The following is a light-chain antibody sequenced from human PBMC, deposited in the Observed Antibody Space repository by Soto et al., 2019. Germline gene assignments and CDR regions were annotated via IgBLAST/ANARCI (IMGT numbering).Light chain of an antibody. Sequence: DIQMTQSPSSGSASVGDRVTITCRASQDISSWVVWYQQNSGKAPQFLIYAASSLQSGVPSRFSGSGSGTDFTLTISSLQPEDFATYFCQQGDTFPLTFGGGTKVELK. V-gene: IGKV1-12*01. CDR1: QDISSW. J-gene: IGKJ4*01. CDR3: QQGDTFPLT. CDR2: AAS.